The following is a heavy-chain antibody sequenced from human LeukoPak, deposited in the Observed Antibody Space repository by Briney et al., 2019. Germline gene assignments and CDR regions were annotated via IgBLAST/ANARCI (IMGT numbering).Heavy chain of an antibody. CDR3: ARANGNYDYFDY. J-gene: IGHJ4*02. V-gene: IGHV4-4*07. Sequence: PSETLSLTCSVSGASVSSYYWSWIRQPAGKGLEWIGRIYTSESTNYNPSLKSRVTMSVDTSKNQLSLKLSSVTAADTAVYYCARANGNYDYFDYWGRGTLVTVS. CDR1: GASVSSYY. CDR2: IYTSEST. D-gene: IGHD1-7*01.